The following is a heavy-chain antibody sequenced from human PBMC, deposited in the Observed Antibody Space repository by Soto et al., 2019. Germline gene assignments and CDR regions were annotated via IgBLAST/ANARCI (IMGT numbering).Heavy chain of an antibody. V-gene: IGHV3-23*01. J-gene: IGHJ4*02. CDR2: ITDNGGST. CDR1: GFTFSRDG. D-gene: IGHD4-17*01. CDR3: AKERATTTAFDY. Sequence: GGSLRLSCAASGFTFSRDGMSWVRQAPGKGLEWVSLITDNGGSTYYADSVKGRFTISRDNTKNTLFLQMNCLRAEDTAVYYCAKERATTTAFDYWGQGALVTVSS.